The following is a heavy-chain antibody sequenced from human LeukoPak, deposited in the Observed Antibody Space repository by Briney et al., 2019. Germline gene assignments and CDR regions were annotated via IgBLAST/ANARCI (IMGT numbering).Heavy chain of an antibody. CDR3: ARRLGYCSSTSCYRNRKKQDAFDI. J-gene: IGHJ3*02. Sequence: SQTLSLTCSVSGGSISSGGNTWSWIRQHPGKGLEWIGYIYHSGSTYYNPSLKSRLTMSVDTSENQFSLNLSSVTAADTAVYYCARRLGYCSSTSCYRNRKKQDAFDIWGQGTMVTVSS. CDR2: IYHSGST. CDR1: GGSISSGGNT. D-gene: IGHD2-2*02. V-gene: IGHV4-31*03.